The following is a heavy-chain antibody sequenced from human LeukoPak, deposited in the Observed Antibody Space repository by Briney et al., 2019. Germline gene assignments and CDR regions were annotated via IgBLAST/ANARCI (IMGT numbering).Heavy chain of an antibody. CDR3: ARGNSSGWVYILRYYYYYMDV. D-gene: IGHD6-19*01. CDR2: IKQDGSEK. Sequence: PGGSLRLSCAASGFTFSSYWMSWVRQAPGKGLEWVANIKQDGSEKYYVDSVKGRFTISRDNAKNSLYLQMNSLRAEDTAVYYCARGNSSGWVYILRYYYYYMDVWGKGTTVTISS. J-gene: IGHJ6*03. CDR1: GFTFSSYW. V-gene: IGHV3-7*03.